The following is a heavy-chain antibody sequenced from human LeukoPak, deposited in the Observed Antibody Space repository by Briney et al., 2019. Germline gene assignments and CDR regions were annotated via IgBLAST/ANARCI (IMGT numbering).Heavy chain of an antibody. V-gene: IGHV4-30-4*07. CDR3: ARGRGGYYSFDY. CDR1: GGSISSGGYS. J-gene: IGHJ4*02. D-gene: IGHD3-3*01. CDR2: IYYSGST. Sequence: SQTLSLTCAVSGGSISSGGYSWSWIRQPPGKGLEWIGYIYYSGSTYYNPSLKSRVTISVDTSKNQFSLKLSSVTAADTAVYYCARGRGGYYSFDYWGQGTLVTVSS.